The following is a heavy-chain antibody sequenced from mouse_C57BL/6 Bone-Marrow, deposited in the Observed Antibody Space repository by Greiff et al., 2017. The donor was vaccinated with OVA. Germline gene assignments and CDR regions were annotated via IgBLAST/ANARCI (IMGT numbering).Heavy chain of an antibody. CDR1: GYTFNSYW. D-gene: IGHD2-1*01. V-gene: IGHV1-72*01. Sequence: QVQLQQPGAELVKPGASVKLSCKASGYTFNSYWMHWVKQRPGRGLEWIGRIDPNSGGTKYNKKFKSKATLTIDKPTNTAYMQLSSLTSEDSAVYYCSRRNYGAMDYCGQGTSVTVSS. J-gene: IGHJ4*01. CDR3: SRRNYGAMDY. CDR2: IDPNSGGT.